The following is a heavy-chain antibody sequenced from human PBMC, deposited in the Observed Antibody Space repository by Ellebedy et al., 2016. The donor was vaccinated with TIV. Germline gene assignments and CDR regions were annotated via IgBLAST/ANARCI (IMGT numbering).Heavy chain of an antibody. D-gene: IGHD3-3*01. CDR3: ARPYDFWSGYYGY. CDR1: GGSISSYY. V-gene: IGHV4-59*01. J-gene: IGHJ4*02. Sequence: SETLSLXXTVSGGSISSYYWSWIRQPPGKGLEWIGYIYYSGSTNYNPSLKSRVTISVDTSKNQFSLKLSSVTAADTAVYYCARPYDFWSGYYGYWGQGTLVTVSS. CDR2: IYYSGST.